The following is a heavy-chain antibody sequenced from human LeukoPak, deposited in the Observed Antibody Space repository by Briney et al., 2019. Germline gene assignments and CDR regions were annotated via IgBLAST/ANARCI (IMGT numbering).Heavy chain of an antibody. CDR3: ARAYGDFFPGTFDI. Sequence: PSGTLSLTCAVSGGSISSSNWWSWVRQPPGKGLEWIGEIYHSGSTNYNPSLKSRVTISVDKSKNQFSLKLSSVTAADTAVYYCARAYGDFFPGTFDIWGQGTLVTVSS. D-gene: IGHD4-17*01. J-gene: IGHJ1*01. CDR1: GGSISSSNW. V-gene: IGHV4-4*02. CDR2: IYHSGST.